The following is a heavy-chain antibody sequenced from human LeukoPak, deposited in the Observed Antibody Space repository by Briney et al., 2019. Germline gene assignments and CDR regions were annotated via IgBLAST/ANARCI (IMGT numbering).Heavy chain of an antibody. V-gene: IGHV3-11*01. CDR2: ISSSGSTI. CDR3: ARDETQRLYYYDSSAYYPDAFDI. CDR1: GFTFSDYY. Sequence: GRSLRLSCAASGFTFSDYYMSWIRQAPGKGLELVSYISSSGSTIYYADSVKGRFTISRDSTKNSLYLQMNSLRAEDTAIYYCARDETQRLYYYDSSAYYPDAFDIWGQGTMVTVSS. J-gene: IGHJ3*02. D-gene: IGHD3-22*01.